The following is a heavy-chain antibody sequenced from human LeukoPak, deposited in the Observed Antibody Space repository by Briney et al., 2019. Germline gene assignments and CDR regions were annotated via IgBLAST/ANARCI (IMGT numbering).Heavy chain of an antibody. CDR2: ISGVASDI. CDR1: GFTFSSYA. V-gene: IGHV3-21*05. CDR3: ARGGAHGMDV. D-gene: IGHD1-26*01. J-gene: IGHJ6*02. Sequence: PGGSLRLSCAASGFTFSSYAMSWVRQAPGKGLEWVSYISGVASDIFYADSVKGRFTISRDNAKNSVYLQMNSLRAEDTAVYYCARGGAHGMDVWGQGTTVTVSS.